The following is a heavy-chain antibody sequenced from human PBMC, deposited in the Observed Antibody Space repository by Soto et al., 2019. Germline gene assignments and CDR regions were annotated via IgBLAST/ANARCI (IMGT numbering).Heavy chain of an antibody. V-gene: IGHV3-30*18. CDR3: AKDRAAAGYYYYYGMDV. Sequence: GGSLRLSCAASGFTFSIYGMHWVRQAPGKGLEWVAVISYDGSNKYYADSVKGRFTISRDNSKNTLYLQMNSLRAEDTAVYYCAKDRAAAGYYYYYGMDVWGQGTTVTVSS. CDR2: ISYDGSNK. D-gene: IGHD6-13*01. J-gene: IGHJ6*02. CDR1: GFTFSIYG.